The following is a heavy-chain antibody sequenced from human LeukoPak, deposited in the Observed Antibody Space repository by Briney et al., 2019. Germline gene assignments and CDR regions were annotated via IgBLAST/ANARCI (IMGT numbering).Heavy chain of an antibody. D-gene: IGHD3-22*01. V-gene: IGHV4-59*01. Sequence: SETLALTCTVSGDSITTYYWSWIRQPPGKGLEWIGYFYYSGSTNYNPSLKSRVTISVDTSKHQFSLKLNSVTSADTAVYYCARDTRYYDNSGYYYFDYWGRGTLVTVSS. CDR1: GDSITTYY. CDR2: FYYSGST. CDR3: ARDTRYYDNSGYYYFDY. J-gene: IGHJ4*02.